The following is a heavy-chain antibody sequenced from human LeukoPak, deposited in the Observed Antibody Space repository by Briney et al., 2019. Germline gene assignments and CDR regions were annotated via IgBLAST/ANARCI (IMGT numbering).Heavy chain of an antibody. CDR3: ARVGVAGDADSGSYFHDYYDYYMDV. D-gene: IGHD3-10*01. Sequence: PGGSLRLSCAASGFTFSSHSMNWVRQAPGKGLEWVSYISSSSSTIYYADSANGRFTISRDNAKNSLYLQMNSLRAEDTAVYYCARVGVAGDADSGSYFHDYYDYYMDVWGKGTTVTVSS. V-gene: IGHV3-48*01. CDR2: ISSSSSTI. J-gene: IGHJ6*03. CDR1: GFTFSSHS.